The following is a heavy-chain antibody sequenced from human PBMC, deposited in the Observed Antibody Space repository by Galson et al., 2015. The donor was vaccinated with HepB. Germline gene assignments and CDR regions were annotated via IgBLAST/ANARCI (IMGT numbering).Heavy chain of an antibody. CDR3: ARGSEDNYGSFDY. D-gene: IGHD3-10*01. CDR2: THYSGST. J-gene: IGHJ4*02. V-gene: IGHV4-31*03. Sequence: TLSLPCTVSGSSLGSGGYYWRWIRQHPGKGLEWIGYTHYSGSTYYNPSLRGRLTISEGMSKNQFSLKLSSVTAADTAIYYCARGSEDNYGSFDYWGQGTLVTVSS. CDR1: GSSLGSGGYY.